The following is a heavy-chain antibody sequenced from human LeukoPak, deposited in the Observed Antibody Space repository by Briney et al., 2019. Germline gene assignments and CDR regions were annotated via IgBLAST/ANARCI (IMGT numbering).Heavy chain of an antibody. Sequence: GGSLRLSCAASGFTFTDYYMSWIRQAPGKGLEWLSYISSSGSTIYYADSVKGRFTISRDNAKNSLYLQMNSLRAEDTAVYYCARKTRLRWTDYWGQGTLVTVSS. D-gene: IGHD5-24*01. CDR2: ISSSGSTI. CDR1: GFTFTDYY. V-gene: IGHV3-11*04. CDR3: ARKTRLRWTDY. J-gene: IGHJ4*02.